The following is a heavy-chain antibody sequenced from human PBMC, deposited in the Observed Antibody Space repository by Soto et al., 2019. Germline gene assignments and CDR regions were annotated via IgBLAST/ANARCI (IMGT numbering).Heavy chain of an antibody. D-gene: IGHD3-16*02. CDR3: VKDGRLRSGELSLYHSYGMDV. V-gene: IGHV3-23*01. Sequence: EVQLLESVGGLVQPGGSLRLSCAPSGFTFSSYAMSWVRQAPGKGLEWVSAMSGSGGSTYYAESVKGRFTISRDNPKNTLYLQMNSLRAEDTAVYYCVKDGRLRSGELSLYHSYGMDVWGQGTTVTVSS. CDR2: MSGSGGST. J-gene: IGHJ6*02. CDR1: GFTFSSYA.